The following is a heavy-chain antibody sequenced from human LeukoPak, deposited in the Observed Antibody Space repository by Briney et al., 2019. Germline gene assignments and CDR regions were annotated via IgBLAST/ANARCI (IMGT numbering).Heavy chain of an antibody. CDR1: GGSISSYY. D-gene: IGHD6-19*01. V-gene: IGHV4-59*01. Sequence: PSETLSLTCTVSGGSISSYYWSWIRQPPGKGLEWIGYIYYSGSTNYNPSLKSRVTISVDTSKNQFSLKLSSVTAADTAVYYCARVLSGESIAVAPSLVYFDYWGQGTLVTVSS. CDR3: ARVLSGESIAVAPSLVYFDY. CDR2: IYYSGST. J-gene: IGHJ4*02.